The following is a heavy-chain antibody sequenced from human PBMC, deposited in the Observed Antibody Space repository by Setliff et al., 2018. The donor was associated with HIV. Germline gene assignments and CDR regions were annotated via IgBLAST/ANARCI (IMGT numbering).Heavy chain of an antibody. D-gene: IGHD2-15*01. J-gene: IGHJ5*02. CDR2: INPRGGKA. Sequence: GESLKISCKGSGYSFSNYWIGWVRQMPGKGLEWMGIINPRGGKANYAQRFQGRLTVTTDTSTSTVYMELRLLTSDDTAIYYCAREGHVATPGSSEFDPWGQGTLVTVSS. CDR1: GYSFSNYW. CDR3: AREGHVATPGSSEFDP. V-gene: IGHV1-46*01.